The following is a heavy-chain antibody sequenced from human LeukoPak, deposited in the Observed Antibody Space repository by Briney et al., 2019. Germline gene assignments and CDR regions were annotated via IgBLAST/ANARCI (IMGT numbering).Heavy chain of an antibody. V-gene: IGHV1-2*02. J-gene: IGHJ4*02. Sequence: ASVKASCKASGYTFTGYYMHWVRQAPGQGLEWMGWINPNSGGTNYAQKFQGRVTMTRDTSISTAYMELSRLRSDDTAVYYCAVVVVVAATRGFDYWGQGTLVTVSS. D-gene: IGHD2-15*01. CDR1: GYTFTGYY. CDR3: AVVVVVAATRGFDY. CDR2: INPNSGGT.